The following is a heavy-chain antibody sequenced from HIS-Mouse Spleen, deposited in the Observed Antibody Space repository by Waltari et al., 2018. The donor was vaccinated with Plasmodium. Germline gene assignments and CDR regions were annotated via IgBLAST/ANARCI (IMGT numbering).Heavy chain of an antibody. D-gene: IGHD1-7*01. CDR3: ARDRITGTSYFDY. Sequence: QLQLQESGPGLVKPSETLSLTCTVSGGSISSSSYYWGWIRQPPGKGLEWIGSIYYSVSTYDNPSLKSRVTISVDTSKNQFSLKLSSVTAADTAVYYCARDRITGTSYFDYWGQGTLVTVSS. CDR1: GGSISSSSYY. J-gene: IGHJ4*02. V-gene: IGHV4-39*07. CDR2: IYYSVST.